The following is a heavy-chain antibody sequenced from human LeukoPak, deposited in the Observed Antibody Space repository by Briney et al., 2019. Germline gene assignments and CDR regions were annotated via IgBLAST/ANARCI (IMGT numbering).Heavy chain of an antibody. CDR3: ERYGDGYRYDS. CDR1: GGSISSYY. J-gene: IGHJ5*01. V-gene: IGHV4-59*01. Sequence: SETLSLTCTVSGGSISSYYWSWIRQPPGKGLEWIGYIHSSGSSNYNPSLKSRVTISVDTSKNQFSLKVYSVTAADTAVYYCERYGDGYRYDSWGQGVLVTVSS. D-gene: IGHD5-24*01. CDR2: IHSSGSS.